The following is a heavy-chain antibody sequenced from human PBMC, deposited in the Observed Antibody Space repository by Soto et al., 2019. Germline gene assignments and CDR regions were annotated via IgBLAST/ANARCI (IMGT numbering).Heavy chain of an antibody. D-gene: IGHD5-12*01. CDR3: AIRRRTDHSGYGLLMYYYYSVDV. CDR2: IYPGDSDT. CDR1: GYSFTSYW. Sequence: PGESLNISWKGSGYSFTSYWIGWVRQMPGKGLEWMGIIYPGDSDTRYSPSFQGQVTISADKSIKTAYLQWSSLKAPDTAMYYCAIRRRTDHSGYGLLMYYYYSVDVWGKEITVTVSS. V-gene: IGHV5-51*01. J-gene: IGHJ6*04.